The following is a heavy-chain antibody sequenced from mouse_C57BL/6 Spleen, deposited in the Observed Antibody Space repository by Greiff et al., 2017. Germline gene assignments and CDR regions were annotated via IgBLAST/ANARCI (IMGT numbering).Heavy chain of an antibody. D-gene: IGHD2-3*01. CDR2: INYDGSST. CDR1: GFTFSDYY. V-gene: IGHV5-16*01. J-gene: IGHJ4*01. Sequence: LVESEGGLVQPGSSMKLSCTASGFTFSDYYMAWVRQVPEKGLEWVANINYDGSSTYYLDSLKSRFIISRDNAKNILYLQMSSLKSEDTATYYCARHFYDGYYRYAMDYWGQGTSVTVSS. CDR3: ARHFYDGYYRYAMDY.